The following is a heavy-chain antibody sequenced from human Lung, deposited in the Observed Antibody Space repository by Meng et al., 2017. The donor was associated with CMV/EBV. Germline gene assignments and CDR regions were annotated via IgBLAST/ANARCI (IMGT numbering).Heavy chain of an antibody. CDR3: ARVVTALWGYYFDY. V-gene: IGHV4-4*02. D-gene: IGHD2-21*02. CDR1: GGSISSSNW. Sequence: VQLPEAGPGLVKRSGTLSLPCGVSGGSISSSNWWSWVRQPPGKGLEWIGEIYHSGSTNYNPSLKSRVTISVDKSKNQFSLKLSSVTAADTAVYYCARVVTALWGYYFDYWGQGTLVTVSS. J-gene: IGHJ4*02. CDR2: IYHSGST.